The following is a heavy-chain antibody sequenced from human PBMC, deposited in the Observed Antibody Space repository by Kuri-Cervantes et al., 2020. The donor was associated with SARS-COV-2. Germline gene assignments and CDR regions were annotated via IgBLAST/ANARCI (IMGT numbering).Heavy chain of an antibody. CDR3: ARDGGYYYDSSGPCWFDP. Sequence: GESLKISCAASGFTFSSYSMNWIRQAPGKGLEWVSYISSSSSYTNYADSVKGRFTISRDNAKNSLYLQMNSLRAEDTAVYYCARDGGYYYDSSGPCWFDPWGQGTLVNVSS. CDR1: GFTFSSYS. J-gene: IGHJ5*02. V-gene: IGHV3-21*04. D-gene: IGHD3-22*01. CDR2: ISSSSSYT.